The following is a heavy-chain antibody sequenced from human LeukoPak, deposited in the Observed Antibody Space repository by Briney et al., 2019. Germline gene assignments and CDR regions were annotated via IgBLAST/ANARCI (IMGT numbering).Heavy chain of an antibody. D-gene: IGHD5-18*01. J-gene: IGHJ4*02. CDR2: INHSGST. CDR3: ARESYGMEGSSY. V-gene: IGHV4-34*01. CDR1: GVSFSGYY. Sequence: SETLSLTCAVYGVSFSGYYWSWIRQPPGKGLEWIGEINHSGSTNYNPSLKSRVTISVDTSKNQFSLKLSSVTAADTAVYYCARESYGMEGSSYWGQGTLVTVSS.